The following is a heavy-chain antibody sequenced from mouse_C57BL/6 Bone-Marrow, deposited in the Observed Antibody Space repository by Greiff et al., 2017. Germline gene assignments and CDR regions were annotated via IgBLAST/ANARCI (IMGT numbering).Heavy chain of an antibody. CDR2: INPNNGGT. J-gene: IGHJ4*01. CDR1: GYTFTDYY. Sequence: EVQLQQSGPELVKPGASVKISCKASGYTFTDYYMNWVKQSHGKSLEWIGDINPNNGGTSYNQKFKGKATLTVDKSSSTAYMELRSLTSEDSAVYYCARGFYDGYYRYAMDYWGQGTSVTVSS. D-gene: IGHD2-3*01. V-gene: IGHV1-26*01. CDR3: ARGFYDGYYRYAMDY.